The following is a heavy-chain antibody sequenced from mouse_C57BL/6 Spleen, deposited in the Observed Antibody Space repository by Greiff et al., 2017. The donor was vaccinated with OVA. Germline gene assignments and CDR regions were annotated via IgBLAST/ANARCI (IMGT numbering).Heavy chain of an antibody. D-gene: IGHD2-2*01. CDR1: GFTFSSYG. Sequence: EVMLVESGGDLVKPGGSLKLSCAASGFTFSSYGMSWVRQTPDKRLEWVATISSGGSYTYYPDSVKGRFTISRDNAKNTLYLQMSSLKSEDTAMYYCARELVNFDYWGQGTTLTVSS. J-gene: IGHJ2*01. V-gene: IGHV5-6*01. CDR3: ARELVNFDY. CDR2: ISSGGSYT.